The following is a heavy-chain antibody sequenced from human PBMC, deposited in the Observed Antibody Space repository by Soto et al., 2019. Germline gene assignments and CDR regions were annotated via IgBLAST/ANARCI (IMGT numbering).Heavy chain of an antibody. D-gene: IGHD6-6*01. CDR3: ARFDYSSSSGAY. CDR2: INYSGST. V-gene: IGHV4-61*01. CDR1: GVSVRSESYY. J-gene: IGHJ4*02. Sequence: VQLQESGPGLVKPSETLSLTCTVSGVSVRSESYYWAWIRQPPGKGLEWVGYINYSGSTSFHPSLKSRLTMSLDTSNNHFSLRLASVTAADTAVYFCARFDYSSSSGAYWGQGTLVTVSS.